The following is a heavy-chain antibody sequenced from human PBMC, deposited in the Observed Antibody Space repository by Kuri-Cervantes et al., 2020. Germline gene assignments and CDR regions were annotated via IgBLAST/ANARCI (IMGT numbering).Heavy chain of an antibody. J-gene: IGHJ4*02. CDR1: GFTFSSYG. D-gene: IGHD6-19*01. CDR2: IWYDGSNK. CDR3: AKGGREWLVPFDY. Sequence: GESLKISCAASGFTFSSYGMHWVRQAPGKGLEWVAVIWYDGSNKYYADSVKGRFTISRDNSKNTLYLQMNSLRAEDTAVYYCAKGGREWLVPFDYWGQGTLVTVSS. V-gene: IGHV3-33*06.